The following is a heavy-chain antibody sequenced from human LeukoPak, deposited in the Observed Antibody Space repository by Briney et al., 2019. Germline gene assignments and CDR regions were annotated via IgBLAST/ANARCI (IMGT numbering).Heavy chain of an antibody. CDR2: IGIGGDP. Sequence: GGSLRLSCAASGFTFSSYDMHWVRQTTGKGLEWVAGIGIGGDPYYAGSVKGRFSISRENDKNSFYLQMNSLRAGDTAVYSCARSRATRTYWYFDLWGRGTLVTVSS. V-gene: IGHV3-13*05. J-gene: IGHJ2*01. CDR1: GFTFSSYD. CDR3: ARSRATRTYWYFDL.